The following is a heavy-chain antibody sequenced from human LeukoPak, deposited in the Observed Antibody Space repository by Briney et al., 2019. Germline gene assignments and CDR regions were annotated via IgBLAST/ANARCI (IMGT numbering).Heavy chain of an antibody. J-gene: IGHJ5*02. CDR1: GFTFSDYY. D-gene: IGHD2-2*01. V-gene: IGHV3-11*01. CDR2: ISSSGSTV. CDR3: ARGLAFPSLHQPSTTPPNLHLDL. Sequence: PGGSLRLSCAASGFTFSDYYMSWIRQAPGKGLEWLSYISSSGSTVYYADSVKGRFTISGDNAKNSLYLQINSLRADDTAVYYCARGLAFPSLHQPSTTPPNLHLDLWGQGTLVTVSS.